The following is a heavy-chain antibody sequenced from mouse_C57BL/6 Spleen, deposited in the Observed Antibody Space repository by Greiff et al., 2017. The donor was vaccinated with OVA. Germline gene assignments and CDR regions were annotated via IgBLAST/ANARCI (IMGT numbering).Heavy chain of an antibody. CDR2: INPNNGGT. D-gene: IGHD2-2*01. Sequence: EVQRVESGPELVKPGASVKISCKASGYTFTDYYMNWVKQSHGKSLEWIGDINPNNGGTSYNQKFKGKATLTVDKSSSTAYMELRSLTSEDSAVYYCARWGLYYGYDVRFAYWGQGTLVTVSA. J-gene: IGHJ3*01. V-gene: IGHV1-26*01. CDR3: ARWGLYYGYDVRFAY. CDR1: GYTFTDYY.